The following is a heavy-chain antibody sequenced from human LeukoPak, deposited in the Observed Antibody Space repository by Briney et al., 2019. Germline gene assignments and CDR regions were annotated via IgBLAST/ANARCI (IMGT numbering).Heavy chain of an antibody. CDR2: IYTSGST. CDR3: ARRRYSGSYFDY. V-gene: IGHV4-4*09. D-gene: IGHD1-26*01. CDR1: GGSISSYY. Sequence: SETLSHTCTVSGGSISSYYWSWIRQPPGKGLEWIGYIYTSGSTNYNPSLKSRVTISVDTSKNQFSLKLSSVTAADTAVYYCARRRYSGSYFDYWGQGTLVTVSS. J-gene: IGHJ4*02.